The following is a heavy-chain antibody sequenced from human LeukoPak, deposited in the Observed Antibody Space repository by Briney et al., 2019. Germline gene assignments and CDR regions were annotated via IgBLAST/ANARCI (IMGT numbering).Heavy chain of an antibody. CDR2: ISAYNGNT. J-gene: IGHJ2*01. CDR1: GYTFTSYG. V-gene: IGHV1-18*01. CDR3: ARDRSYFKAWYFDL. D-gene: IGHD2/OR15-2a*01. Sequence: ASVKVSCKASGYTFTSYGISWVRQAPGQGLEWMGWISAYNGNTNYAQKLQGRVTMTTDTSTSTAYMELRSLRSDDTAVYYCARDRSYFKAWYFDLWGRGTLVTVSS.